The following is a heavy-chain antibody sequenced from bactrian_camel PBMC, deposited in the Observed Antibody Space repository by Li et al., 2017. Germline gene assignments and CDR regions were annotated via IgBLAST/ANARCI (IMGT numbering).Heavy chain of an antibody. CDR3: ATWTGNY. D-gene: IGHD6*01. CDR2: VNKDGTT. J-gene: IGHJ4*01. Sequence: VQLVESGGGSVQSGGSLRLSCAASGYPATTLYMGWFRQAPGIQRETPPYEREGVVVVNKDGTTFYADSVKGRFTISKDNVKTTMYLQMNSLKSEDAAMYYCATWTGNYWGQGNQVTVSS. CDR1: GYPATTLY. V-gene: IGHV3S10*01.